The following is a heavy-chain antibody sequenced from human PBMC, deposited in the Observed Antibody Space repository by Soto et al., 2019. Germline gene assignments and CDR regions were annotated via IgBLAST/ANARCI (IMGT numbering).Heavy chain of an antibody. CDR2: IYYSGST. V-gene: IGHV4-59*08. J-gene: IGHJ6*03. D-gene: IGHD6-13*01. Sequence: PSETLSLTCTVSGGSISSYYWSWIRQPPGKGLEWIGYIYYSGSTNYNPSLKSRVTISVDTSKNQFSLKLSSVTAADTAVYYCARLSPGSFTYYYYYKDVWGKGTTVTVSS. CDR1: GGSISSYY. CDR3: ARLSPGSFTYYYYYKDV.